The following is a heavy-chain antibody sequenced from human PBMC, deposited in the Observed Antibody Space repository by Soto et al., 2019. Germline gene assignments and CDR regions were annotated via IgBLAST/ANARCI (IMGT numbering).Heavy chain of an antibody. CDR1: GFTFSSYS. V-gene: IGHV3-21*01. CDR3: AREDTVTNPNWFDP. D-gene: IGHD4-4*01. J-gene: IGHJ5*02. CDR2: ISSSSSYI. Sequence: PGGSLRLSCAASGFTFSSYSMNWVRQAPGKGLEWVSSISSSSSYIYYADSVKGRFTISRDNAKNSLYLQMNSLRAEDTAVYYCAREDTVTNPNWFDPWGQGTLVTVSS.